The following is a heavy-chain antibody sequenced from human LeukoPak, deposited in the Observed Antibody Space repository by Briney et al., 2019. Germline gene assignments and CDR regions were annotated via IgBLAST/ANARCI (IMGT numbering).Heavy chain of an antibody. CDR2: IYTSGST. CDR3: ARGGSSWYSDWFDP. Sequence: PSETLSLTCTVSGGSISSGSYYWSWIRQPAGKGLEWIGRIYTSGSTNYNPSLKSRVTISVDTSKNQFSLKLSSVTAADTAVYYCARGGSSWYSDWFDPWGRGTLVTVSS. J-gene: IGHJ5*02. CDR1: GGSISSGSYY. V-gene: IGHV4-61*02. D-gene: IGHD6-13*01.